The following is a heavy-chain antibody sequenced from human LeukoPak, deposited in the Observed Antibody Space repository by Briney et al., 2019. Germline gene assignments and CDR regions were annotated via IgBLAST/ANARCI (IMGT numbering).Heavy chain of an antibody. CDR1: GYTFTSYY. V-gene: IGHV1-46*01. CDR3: ARRSSGYDLDY. J-gene: IGHJ4*02. D-gene: IGHD5-12*01. CDR2: INPSGGST. Sequence: ASVKVSCKASGYTFTSYYMHWVRQAPGQGLEWMGIINPSGGSTSYAQKFQGRVTMTRDTSTSTVYMELSSLRFEDTAVYYCARRSSGYDLDYWGQGTLVTVSS.